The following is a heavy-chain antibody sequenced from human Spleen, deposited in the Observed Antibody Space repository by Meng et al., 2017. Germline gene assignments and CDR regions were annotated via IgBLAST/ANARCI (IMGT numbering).Heavy chain of an antibody. CDR3: ARVEFRGNNHDSTGLGH. Sequence: QGQLQQRGAGLLKPSETLSLTCAVYDGSLSGYYWSWIRQAPGKGLEWIGEINHSGSANFNPSLKSRVTISVDTSKNQFSLKLSSVTAADTAMYYCARVEFRGNNHDSTGLGHWGQGTLVTVSS. V-gene: IGHV4-34*01. CDR1: DGSLSGYY. CDR2: INHSGSA. D-gene: IGHD3-22*01. J-gene: IGHJ4*02.